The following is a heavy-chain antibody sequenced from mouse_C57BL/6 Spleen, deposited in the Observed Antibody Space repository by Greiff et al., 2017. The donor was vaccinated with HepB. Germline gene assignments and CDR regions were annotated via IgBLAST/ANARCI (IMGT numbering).Heavy chain of an antibody. V-gene: IGHV1-18*01. CDR1: GYTFTDYN. CDR2: INPNNGGT. Sequence: VQLKESGPELVKPGASVKIPCKASGYTFTDYNMDWVKQSHGKSLEWIGDINPNNGGTIYNQKFKGKATLTVDKSSSTAYMELRSLTSEDTAVYYCARWDGNYLYAMDYWGQGTSVTVSS. J-gene: IGHJ4*01. D-gene: IGHD2-1*01. CDR3: ARWDGNYLYAMDY.